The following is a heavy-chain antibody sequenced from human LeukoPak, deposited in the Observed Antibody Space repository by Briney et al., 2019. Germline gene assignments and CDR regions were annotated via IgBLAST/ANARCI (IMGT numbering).Heavy chain of an antibody. CDR2: IYYSGST. J-gene: IGHJ4*02. D-gene: IGHD3-22*01. CDR3: ARERYYYDSSGYGEFDY. CDR1: GGSISSGGYY. Sequence: KSSETLSLTCTVSGGSISSGGYYWSWIRQHPGKGLEWIGYIYYSGSTYYNPSLKSRVTISVGTSKNQFSLKLSSVTAADTAVYYCARERYYYDSSGYGEFDYWGQGTLVTVSS. V-gene: IGHV4-31*03.